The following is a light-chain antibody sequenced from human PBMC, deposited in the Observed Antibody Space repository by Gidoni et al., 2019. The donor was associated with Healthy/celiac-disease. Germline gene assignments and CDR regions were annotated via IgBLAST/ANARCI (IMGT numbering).Light chain of an antibody. V-gene: IGKV3-20*01. CDR1: QRVSSSY. J-gene: IGKJ3*01. CDR3: QQYGSSPPFT. CDR2: GAS. Sequence: EIVLTQSPGTLSLSPGESATLSCRASQRVSSSYLAWYQQKPGQAPRLLIYGASSRATGIPDRFSGSGSGTDFTLTISRLEPEDFAVYYCQQYGSSPPFTFGPXTKVDIK.